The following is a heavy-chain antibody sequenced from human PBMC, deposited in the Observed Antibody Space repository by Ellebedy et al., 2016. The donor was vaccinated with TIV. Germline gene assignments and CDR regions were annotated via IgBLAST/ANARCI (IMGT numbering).Heavy chain of an antibody. CDR1: GFTFSSYG. J-gene: IGHJ4*02. D-gene: IGHD2-2*01. Sequence: GESLKISCAASGFTFSSYGMHWVRQAPGKGLEWVAVISYDGSNKYYADSVKGRFTISRDNSKNTLYLQMNSLRAEDTAVYYCARDPPIVPAALDYWGQGTLVTVSS. CDR2: ISYDGSNK. V-gene: IGHV3-30*03. CDR3: ARDPPIVPAALDY.